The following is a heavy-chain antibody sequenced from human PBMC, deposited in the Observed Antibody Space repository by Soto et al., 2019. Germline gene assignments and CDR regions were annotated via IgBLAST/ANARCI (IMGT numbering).Heavy chain of an antibody. Sequence: PGGSLRLSCAASGFTFSGSAMHWVRQASGKGLEWVGRIRSKGNGYATAYAASVKGRFTISRDDSKNTAYLQMNSLKTEDTAVYYCAKDINWSIAAAGIPGDYYYGMDVWGQGTTVTVSS. D-gene: IGHD6-13*01. J-gene: IGHJ6*02. CDR1: GFTFSGSA. CDR2: IRSKGNGYAT. V-gene: IGHV3-73*01. CDR3: AKDINWSIAAAGIPGDYYYGMDV.